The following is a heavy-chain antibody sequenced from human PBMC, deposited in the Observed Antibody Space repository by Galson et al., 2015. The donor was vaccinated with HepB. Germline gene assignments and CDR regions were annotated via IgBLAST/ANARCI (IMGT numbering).Heavy chain of an antibody. D-gene: IGHD3-22*01. J-gene: IGHJ4*02. Sequence: SLRLSCAASGFTFSSYAMSWVRQVPGKGLEWVSSISGSGGSSYYADSVKGRFTISRDNSKNTLYLQMNSLRAGDTAVFYCAKDRSPMYYYDSSGYSPLRLYFDYWGQGTLVTVSS. CDR2: ISGSGGSS. CDR3: AKDRSPMYYYDSSGYSPLRLYFDY. V-gene: IGHV3-23*01. CDR1: GFTFSSYA.